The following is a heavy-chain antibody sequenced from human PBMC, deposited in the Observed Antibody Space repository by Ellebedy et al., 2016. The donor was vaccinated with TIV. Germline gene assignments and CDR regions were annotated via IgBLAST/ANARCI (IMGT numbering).Heavy chain of an antibody. V-gene: IGHV3-7*01. Sequence: GESLKISXVASGMTFSRYGMHWVRQAPGKGPEWVANRNQDGSERSYVDSVKGRFTVSRDNAKNSLYLQMEDLRVDDTAVYYCATPFRDVEYDLFLGGLDYWGRGTLVTVSS. CDR2: RNQDGSER. J-gene: IGHJ4*02. CDR3: ATPFRDVEYDLFLGGLDY. CDR1: GMTFSRYG. D-gene: IGHD3-3*01.